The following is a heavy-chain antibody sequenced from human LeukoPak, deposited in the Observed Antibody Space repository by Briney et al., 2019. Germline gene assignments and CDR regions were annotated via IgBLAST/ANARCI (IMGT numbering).Heavy chain of an antibody. CDR2: ISGSGGST. D-gene: IGHD2-2*01. J-gene: IGHJ4*02. V-gene: IGHV3-23*01. CDR1: GFTFSSYS. CDR3: AKDPAWYWDCSSTSCDY. Sequence: GGSLRLSCAASGFTFSSYSMNWVRQAPGKGLEWVSAISGSGGSTYYADSVKGRFTISRDNSKNTLYLQMNSLRAEDTAVYYCAKDPAWYWDCSSTSCDYWGQGTLVTVSS.